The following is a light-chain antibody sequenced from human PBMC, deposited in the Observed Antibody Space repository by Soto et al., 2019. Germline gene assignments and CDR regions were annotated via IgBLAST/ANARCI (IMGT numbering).Light chain of an antibody. Sequence: QPVLTQPSSASASLGSSVKLTCTLSSGHSSYIIAWHQQQPGKAPRYLMKLEGSGSYNKGSGVPDRFSGSSSGADRYLIISNLHFEDEADYYCETWDRESWAFGGGTKLTVL. J-gene: IGLJ3*02. CDR3: ETWDRESWA. CDR1: SGHSSYI. CDR2: LEGSGSY. V-gene: IGLV4-60*02.